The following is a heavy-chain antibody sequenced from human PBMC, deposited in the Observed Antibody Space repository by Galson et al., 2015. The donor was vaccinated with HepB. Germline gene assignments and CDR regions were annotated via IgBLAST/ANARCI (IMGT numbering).Heavy chain of an antibody. CDR3: ARGLNYGDP. CDR1: GFTFSKHW. CDR2: INIDGTSI. Sequence: LRLSCAASGFTFSKHWMHWVRQAPGKGLVWVSRINIDGTSINYADYVKGRFTISRDNAENTLYLQMNSLRAEDTAVYYCARGLNYGDPWGQGTLVTVSS. D-gene: IGHD4-17*01. J-gene: IGHJ5*02. V-gene: IGHV3-74*01.